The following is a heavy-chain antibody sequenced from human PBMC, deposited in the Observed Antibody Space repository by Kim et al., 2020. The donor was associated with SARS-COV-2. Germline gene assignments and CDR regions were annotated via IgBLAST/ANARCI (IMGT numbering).Heavy chain of an antibody. V-gene: IGHV4-39*07. CDR3: ARGPQQLVSRRYYYYYGMDV. CDR1: GGSISSSSYY. CDR2: IYYSGST. J-gene: IGHJ6*02. Sequence: SETLSLTCTVSGGSISSSSYYWGWIRQPPGKGLEWIGSIYYSGSTYYNPSLKSRVTISVDTSKNQFSLKLSSVTAADTAVYYCARGPQQLVSRRYYYYYGMDVWGQGTTVTVSS. D-gene: IGHD6-13*01.